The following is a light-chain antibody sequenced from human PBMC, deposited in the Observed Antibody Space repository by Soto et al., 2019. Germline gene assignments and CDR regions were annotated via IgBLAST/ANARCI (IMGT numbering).Light chain of an antibody. CDR2: EVN. Sequence: QSVLTQPASVSGSPGQSITISCTGTSSDVGNYNLVSWYQRHPGKAPKLMIYEVNKRPSGVSNRFSGSKSGNTASLTISGLQAEDEADYYCCSFAGSNYVFGTGTKVTVL. CDR3: CSFAGSNYV. V-gene: IGLV2-23*02. CDR1: SSDVGNYNL. J-gene: IGLJ1*01.